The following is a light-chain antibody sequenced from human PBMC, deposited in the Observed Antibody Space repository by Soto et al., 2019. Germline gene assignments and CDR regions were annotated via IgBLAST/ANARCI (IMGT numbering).Light chain of an antibody. CDR1: QSVSSN. V-gene: IGKV3-11*01. CDR2: DAS. Sequence: EIVLTQSPATMSLSPGERATLSCRASQSVSSNLAWYQQKPGQAPRLLIYDASNRATDIPARFSGSGSGTDFTLTISSLEPEDFAVYYCQQRSNGPPLFTFGPGTKVDIK. CDR3: QQRSNGPPLFT. J-gene: IGKJ3*01.